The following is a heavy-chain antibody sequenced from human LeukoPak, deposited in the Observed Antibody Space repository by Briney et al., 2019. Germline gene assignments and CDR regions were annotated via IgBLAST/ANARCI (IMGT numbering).Heavy chain of an antibody. V-gene: IGHV4-61*02. Sequence: PSQTLSLTCTVSGGSISSGSYYWSWIRQPAGKGLEWIGRIYTSGSTNYNPSLKSRVTISVDTSKNQFSLKLSSVTAADTAVYYCAREHSGWGYFDYWGQGTLATVSS. D-gene: IGHD6-19*01. CDR1: GGSISSGSYY. J-gene: IGHJ4*02. CDR2: IYTSGST. CDR3: AREHSGWGYFDY.